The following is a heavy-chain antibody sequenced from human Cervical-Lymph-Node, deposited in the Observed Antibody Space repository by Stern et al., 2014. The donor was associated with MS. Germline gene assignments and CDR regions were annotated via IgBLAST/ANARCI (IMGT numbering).Heavy chain of an antibody. Sequence: QVQLVQSGGGVVQPGRSLRLSCAASGFIFSNYAMHWVRQPPGEGLEWVAVVSSDGANTYFADSVKDRFTISRDNSKNTLYLQMNSLKIEDTAIYYCASQIWGQGTMVTVSS. CDR3: ASQI. CDR1: GFIFSNYA. J-gene: IGHJ3*02. V-gene: IGHV3-30*01. CDR2: VSSDGANT.